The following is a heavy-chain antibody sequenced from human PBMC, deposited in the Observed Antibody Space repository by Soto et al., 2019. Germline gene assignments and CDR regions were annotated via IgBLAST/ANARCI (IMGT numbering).Heavy chain of an antibody. CDR3: ARAISSSWYNYYYYMDV. V-gene: IGHV4-34*01. CDR1: GGSFSGYY. D-gene: IGHD6-13*01. Sequence: SETLSLTCAVYGGSFSGYYWSWIRQPPGKGLEWIGEINHSGSTNYNPSLKSRVTISVDTSKNQFSLKLSSVTAADTAVYYCARAISSSWYNYYYYMDVWGKGTTVTVSS. J-gene: IGHJ6*03. CDR2: INHSGST.